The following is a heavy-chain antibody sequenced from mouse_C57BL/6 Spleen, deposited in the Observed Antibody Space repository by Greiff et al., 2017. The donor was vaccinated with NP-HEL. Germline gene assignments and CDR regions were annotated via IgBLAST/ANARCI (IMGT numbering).Heavy chain of an antibody. J-gene: IGHJ3*01. D-gene: IGHD1-1*01. CDR3: ARDRLLLFAY. CDR2: ISDGGSYT. V-gene: IGHV5-4*01. Sequence: EVQRVESGGGLVKPGGSLKLSCAASGFTFSSYAMSWVRQTPEKRLEWVATISDGGSYTYYPDNVKGRFTISRDNAKNNLYLQMSHLKSEDTAMYYCARDRLLLFAYWGQGTLVTVSA. CDR1: GFTFSSYA.